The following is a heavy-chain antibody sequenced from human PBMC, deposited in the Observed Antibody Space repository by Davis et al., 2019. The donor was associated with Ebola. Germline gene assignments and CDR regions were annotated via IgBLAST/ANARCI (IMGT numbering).Heavy chain of an antibody. CDR3: GKDIRLSGTHFGGTALEF. J-gene: IGHJ4*02. D-gene: IGHD3-16*01. V-gene: IGHV3-9*01. CDR2: IGWTGDSV. CDR1: GLTFDDYA. Sequence: GGSLRPSCEVTGLTFDDYAMHWVRQAPGRGLEWVSGIGWTGDSVGYADSVKGRFTISRDNAKNSLFLQMNSLRAEDTALYYCGKDIRLSGTHFGGTALEFWGQGTLVTVSS.